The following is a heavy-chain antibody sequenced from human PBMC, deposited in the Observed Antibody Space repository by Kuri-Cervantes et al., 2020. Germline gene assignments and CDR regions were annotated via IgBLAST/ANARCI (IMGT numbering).Heavy chain of an antibody. J-gene: IGHJ6*03. CDR2: ISAYNGNT. D-gene: IGHD3-10*01. CDR1: RYTFTSYG. V-gene: IGHV1-18*01. Sequence: ASVKVSCKAPRYTFTSYGFSWVRQAPGQGLEWMGWISAYNGNTNYAQKFQGRVTMTTDTSTSTAYMELRSLRSDDTAVYYCARGNPFYGSGSLDYYYYMDVWGKGTTVTVSS. CDR3: ARGNPFYGSGSLDYYYYMDV.